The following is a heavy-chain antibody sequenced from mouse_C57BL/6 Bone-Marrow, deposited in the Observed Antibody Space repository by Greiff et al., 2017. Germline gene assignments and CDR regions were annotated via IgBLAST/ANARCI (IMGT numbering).Heavy chain of an antibody. J-gene: IGHJ1*03. CDR1: GYTFTDYY. Sequence: EVQLQQSGPVLVKPGASVKMSCKASGYTFTDYYMNWVKQSHGKSLEWIGVINPYNGGTSYNQKFKGKATLTVDKSSSTAYMELNSLTSEDSAVYYCASLLLRSNWYFDVWGTGTTVTVSS. CDR2: INPYNGGT. CDR3: ASLLLRSNWYFDV. D-gene: IGHD1-1*01. V-gene: IGHV1-19*01.